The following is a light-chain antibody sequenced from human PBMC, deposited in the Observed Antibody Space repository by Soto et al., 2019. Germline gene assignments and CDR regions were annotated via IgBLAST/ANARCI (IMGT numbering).Light chain of an antibody. CDR2: DAY. CDR1: QSVSRY. J-gene: IGKJ4*01. V-gene: IGKV3-11*01. CDR3: QQRSNWPLT. Sequence: EIVLTQSPATLSLSPGEIATLSCRASQSVSRYLAWYQQKPGQAPRLLIYDAYNRATGIPARFSGSGSGTDFTLTISSLEPEDFAVYYCQQRSNWPLTFGGGTKVDIK.